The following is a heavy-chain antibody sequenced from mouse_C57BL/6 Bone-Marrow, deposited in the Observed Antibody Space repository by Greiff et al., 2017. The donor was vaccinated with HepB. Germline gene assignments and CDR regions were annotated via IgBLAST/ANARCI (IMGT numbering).Heavy chain of an antibody. V-gene: IGHV1-18*01. CDR1: GYTFTDYN. CDR3: ARAYDDDGWYFDV. Sequence: EVHLVESGPELVKPGASVKIPCKASGYTFTDYNMDWVKQSHGKSLEWIGDINPNNGGTIYNQKFKGKATLTVDKSSSTAYMELRSLTSEDTAVYYCARAYDDDGWYFDVWGTGTTVTVSS. CDR2: INPNNGGT. D-gene: IGHD2-4*01. J-gene: IGHJ1*03.